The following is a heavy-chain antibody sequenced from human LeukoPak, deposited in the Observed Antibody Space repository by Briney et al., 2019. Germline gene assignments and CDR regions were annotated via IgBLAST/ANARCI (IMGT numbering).Heavy chain of an antibody. Sequence: PGGSLRLSCAVSGFTFSSYWMAWVRQAPGKGLEWVANMKQDGSAKHYADSVKGRFTISRDNAKNSLYLQMNSLRAEDTAVYYCARDQGGALDFWGLGYLVTVSS. CDR2: MKQDGSAK. CDR1: GFTFSSYW. V-gene: IGHV3-7*01. CDR3: ARDQGGALDF. D-gene: IGHD3-16*01. J-gene: IGHJ4*02.